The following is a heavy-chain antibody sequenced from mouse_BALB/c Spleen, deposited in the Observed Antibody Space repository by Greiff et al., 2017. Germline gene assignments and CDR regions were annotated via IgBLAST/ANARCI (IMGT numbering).Heavy chain of an antibody. CDR2: ISNLAYSI. J-gene: IGHJ1*01. CDR1: GFTFSSFG. Sequence: EVQVVESGGGLVQPGGSRKLSCAASGFTFSSFGMHWVRQAPGKGPEWVAFISNLAYSIYYADTVTGRFTISRENAKNTLYLEMSSLRSEDTAMYYCARDRGYDVGRGYFDVWGAGTTVTVSS. V-gene: IGHV5-15*02. CDR3: ARDRGYDVGRGYFDV. D-gene: IGHD2-14*01.